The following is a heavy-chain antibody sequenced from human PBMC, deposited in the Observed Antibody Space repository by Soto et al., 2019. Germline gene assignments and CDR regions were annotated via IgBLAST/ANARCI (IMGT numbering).Heavy chain of an antibody. CDR3: ARGGIVVVPAAIDYYYGMDV. D-gene: IGHD2-2*02. CDR1: VGPFSSYA. Sequence: GGSVKVYWKAAVGPFSSYAVSLVRQAPGQGLEWMGGIIPIFGTANYAQKFQGRVTITADKSTSTAYMELSSLRSEDTAVYYCARGGIVVVPAAIDYYYGMDVWGQGPTVTVSS. J-gene: IGHJ6*02. V-gene: IGHV1-69*06. CDR2: IIPIFGTA.